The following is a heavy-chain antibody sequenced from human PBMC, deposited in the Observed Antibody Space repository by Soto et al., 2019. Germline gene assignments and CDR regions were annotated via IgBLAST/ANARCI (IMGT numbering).Heavy chain of an antibody. V-gene: IGHV4-34*01. Sequence: SETLSLTCAVYGGSFSGYYWSWIRQPPGKGLEWIGEINHSGSTNYNPSLKSRVTISVDTSKNQFSLKLSSVTAADTAVYYCARGLYYDYVWGSYRHANWFDPWGQGTLVTVSS. D-gene: IGHD3-16*02. J-gene: IGHJ5*02. CDR2: INHSGST. CDR3: ARGLYYDYVWGSYRHANWFDP. CDR1: GGSFSGYY.